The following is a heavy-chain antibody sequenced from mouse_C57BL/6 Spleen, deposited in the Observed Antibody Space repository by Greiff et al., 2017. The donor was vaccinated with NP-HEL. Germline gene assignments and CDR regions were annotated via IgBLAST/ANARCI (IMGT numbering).Heavy chain of an antibody. V-gene: IGHV5-17*01. Sequence: EVKVVESGGGLVKPGGSLKLSCAASGFTFSDYGMHWVRQAPEKGLEWVAYISSGSSTIYYADTVKGRFTISRDNAKNTLFLQMTSLRSEDTAMYYCARRDNYYGSLFDYWGQGTTLTVSS. D-gene: IGHD1-1*01. CDR2: ISSGSSTI. J-gene: IGHJ2*01. CDR3: ARRDNYYGSLFDY. CDR1: GFTFSDYG.